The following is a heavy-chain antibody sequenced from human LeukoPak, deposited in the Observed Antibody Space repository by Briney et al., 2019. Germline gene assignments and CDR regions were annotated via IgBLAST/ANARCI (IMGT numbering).Heavy chain of an antibody. V-gene: IGHV1-2*02. J-gene: IGHJ6*02. CDR3: ARDSSSWYYYYYGMDV. D-gene: IGHD6-13*01. CDR2: INPNSGGT. CDR1: GYTFTGYY. Sequence: ASVKVSCKASGYTFTGYYMHWVRQAPGQGLEWMGWINPNSGGTNYAQKFRGRVTMTRDTSISTAYMELSRLRSDDTAVYYCARDSSSWYYYYYGMDVWGQGTTVTVSS.